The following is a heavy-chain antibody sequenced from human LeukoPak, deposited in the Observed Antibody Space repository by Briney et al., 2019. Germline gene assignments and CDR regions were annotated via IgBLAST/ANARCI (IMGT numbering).Heavy chain of an antibody. V-gene: IGHV4-34*01. CDR1: GGSFSGYY. CDR3: ARTNYYYYMDV. CDR2: INHSGST. J-gene: IGHJ6*03. Sequence: SETLSLTCAVYGGSFSGYYWSWIRQPPGKGLEWIGEINHSGSTNYNPSLKSRVTISVDTSKNQFSLKLSSVTAADTAVYYCARTNYYYYMDVWGKGTTVTVSS.